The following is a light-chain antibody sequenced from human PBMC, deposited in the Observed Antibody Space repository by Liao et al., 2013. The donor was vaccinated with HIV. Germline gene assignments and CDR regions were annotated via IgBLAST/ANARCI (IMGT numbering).Light chain of an antibody. CDR3: QAWDSSRGA. CDR2: QDS. J-gene: IGLJ1*01. Sequence: SYVLTQPPSVSVAPGKTATITCGGNNIGDKSVHWYQKRPGRAPMVVIYQDSKRPSGIPERFSGSNSGNTATLTISGTQAMDEADYYCQAWDSSRGAFGTGTKVTVL. V-gene: IGLV3-21*01. CDR1: NIGDKS.